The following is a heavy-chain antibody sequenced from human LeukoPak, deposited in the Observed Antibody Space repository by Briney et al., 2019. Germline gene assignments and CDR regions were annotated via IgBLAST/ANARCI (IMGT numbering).Heavy chain of an antibody. V-gene: IGHV3-23*01. CDR3: AKGESSGWFSNWFDP. CDR2: ISGSGGST. J-gene: IGHJ5*02. Sequence: EGSLRLSCAASGFTFSSYAMSWVRQAPGKGLEWVSAISGSGGSTYYADSVKGRFTISRDNSKNTLYLQMNSLRAEDTAVYYCAKGESSGWFSNWFDPWGQGTLVTVSS. D-gene: IGHD6-19*01. CDR1: GFTFSSYA.